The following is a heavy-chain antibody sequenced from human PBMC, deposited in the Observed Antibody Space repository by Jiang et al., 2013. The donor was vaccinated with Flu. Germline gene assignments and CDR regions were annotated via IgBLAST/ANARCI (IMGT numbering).Heavy chain of an antibody. J-gene: IGHJ4*02. CDR2: IYYSGST. D-gene: IGHD6-19*01. V-gene: IGHV4-59*08. CDR1: GGSITNYY. CDR3: ARGGWSHDY. Sequence: TLSLTCTVSGGSITNYYWSWIRQPPGKGLEWIGYIYYSGSTNYNPSLQSRVTMSVDMSKTQFSLKLSSVTAADTAVYFCARGGWSHDYWGQGTLVTVSS.